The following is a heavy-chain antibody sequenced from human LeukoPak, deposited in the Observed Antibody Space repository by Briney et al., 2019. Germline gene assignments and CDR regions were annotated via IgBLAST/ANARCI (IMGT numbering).Heavy chain of an antibody. V-gene: IGHV3-7*01. D-gene: IGHD3-10*01. CDR3: ARALMVRGVEFDY. Sequence: GGSLRLSCAASGFTFSSYWMSWVRQAPGKGLEWVANIKQDGSEKYYVDSVKGRFTISRDNAKNSLYLQMNSLRAEDTAVYYCARALMVRGVEFDYWGQGTLVTVSS. CDR2: IKQDGSEK. CDR1: GFTFSSYW. J-gene: IGHJ4*02.